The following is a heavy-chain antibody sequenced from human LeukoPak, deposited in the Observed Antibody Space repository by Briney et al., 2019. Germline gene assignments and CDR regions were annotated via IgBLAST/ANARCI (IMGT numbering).Heavy chain of an antibody. J-gene: IGHJ4*02. Sequence: GGSLRLSCAASGFTFSSYWMSWVRQAPGKGLEWVSSISSSSSYIYYADSVKGRFTISRDNAKNSLYLQMNSLRAEDTAVYYCARGGSGWSFVYWGQGTLVTVSS. CDR1: GFTFSSYW. D-gene: IGHD6-19*01. CDR3: ARGGSGWSFVY. CDR2: ISSSSSYI. V-gene: IGHV3-21*01.